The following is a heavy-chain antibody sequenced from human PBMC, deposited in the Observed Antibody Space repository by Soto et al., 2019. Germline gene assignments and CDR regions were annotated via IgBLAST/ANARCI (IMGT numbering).Heavy chain of an antibody. Sequence: QVQLVQSGAEVKKPGSSVKVSCKASGGTFSRYSITWVRQAPGHGLEWIGRIIPIFGIASYAQKFQGRVKITADESTSTAYMELSSLRSDDTAVYYCAREDRDRETGLVPAAIDGMDVWGQGPTVTVSS. CDR3: AREDRDRETGLVPAAIDGMDV. CDR2: IIPIFGIA. V-gene: IGHV1-69*08. J-gene: IGHJ6*02. CDR1: GGTFSRYS. D-gene: IGHD2-2*01.